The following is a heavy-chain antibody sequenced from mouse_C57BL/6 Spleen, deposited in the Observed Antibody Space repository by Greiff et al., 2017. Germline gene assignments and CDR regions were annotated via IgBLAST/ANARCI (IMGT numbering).Heavy chain of an antibody. CDR1: GYTFTSYW. V-gene: IGHV1-69*01. J-gene: IGHJ4*01. Sequence: VQLQQPGAELVMPGASVKLSCKASGYTFTSYWMHWVKQRPGQGLEWIGEIDPSDSYTNYNQKFKGKSTLTVAKSSSTAYMQLSSLTSEDSAVYYCARRYGSYYYAMDYWGQGTSVTVSS. D-gene: IGHD1-1*01. CDR3: ARRYGSYYYAMDY. CDR2: IDPSDSYT.